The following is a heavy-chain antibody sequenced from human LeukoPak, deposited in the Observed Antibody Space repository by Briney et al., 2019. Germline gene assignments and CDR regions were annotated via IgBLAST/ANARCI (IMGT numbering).Heavy chain of an antibody. V-gene: IGHV5-10-1*01. Sequence: GESLKISCKGSGYSFTTYWISWVRQMPGTGLEWMGRFDPSDSYTNYSPSFQGHVTISADKSISTAYLQWSSLKASDSAMYYCARRSGNWFDPWGQGTLVTVSS. CDR3: ARRSGNWFDP. J-gene: IGHJ5*02. CDR1: GYSFTTYW. CDR2: FDPSDSYT.